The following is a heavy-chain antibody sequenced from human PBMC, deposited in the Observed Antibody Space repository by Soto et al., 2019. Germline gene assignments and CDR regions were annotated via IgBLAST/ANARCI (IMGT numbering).Heavy chain of an antibody. J-gene: IGHJ3*02. CDR2: IIPIFGTA. CDR1: GGTFSSYA. CDR3: ARDQLSGSYYKGTDAFDI. Sequence: SVKVSCKASGGTFSSYAISWVRQAPGQGLEWMGGIIPIFGTANYAQKFQGRVTITADESTSTAYMELSSLRSEDTAVYYCARDQLSGSYYKGTDAFDIWGKGTMVPVSS. V-gene: IGHV1-69*13. D-gene: IGHD1-26*01.